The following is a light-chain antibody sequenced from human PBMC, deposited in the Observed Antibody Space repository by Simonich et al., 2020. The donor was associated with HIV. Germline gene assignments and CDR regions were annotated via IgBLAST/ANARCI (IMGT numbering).Light chain of an antibody. CDR1: STNIGAGYD. CDR2: GNS. CDR3: QSYDSSLSGSV. Sequence: QSMLTQPPSVSGAPGQRVTISCTGSSTNIGAGYDVHWYQQLPGTVPKLLIYGNSNRPSGVPDRFYASKSGTSASLAITGLLAEDEADYYCQSYDSSLSGSVFGGGTKLTVL. J-gene: IGLJ2*01. V-gene: IGLV1-40*01.